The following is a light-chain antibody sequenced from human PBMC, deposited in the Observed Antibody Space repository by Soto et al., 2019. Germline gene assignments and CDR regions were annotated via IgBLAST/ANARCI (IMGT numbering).Light chain of an antibody. V-gene: IGKV4-1*01. Sequence: DIVMTQSPDSLTVSLGERATINCKSSQSLLYSPTNKNYLAWYQQKSGRPPKLLIYWASTRESGVPDRYSGSGSGTDFTLTISSLQAADVAVYYCQQYYGTPRTFGQGTRVEIK. J-gene: IGKJ1*01. CDR1: QSLLYSPTNKNY. CDR3: QQYYGTPRT. CDR2: WAS.